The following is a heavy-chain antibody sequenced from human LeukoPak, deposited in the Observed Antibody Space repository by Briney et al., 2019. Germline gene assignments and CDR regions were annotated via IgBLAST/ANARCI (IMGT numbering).Heavy chain of an antibody. CDR1: GGSISSGSYY. CDR3: ARLRVPAAIGHNY. CDR2: IYTSGST. Sequence: PSETLSLTCTVSGGSISSGSYYWSWIRQPAGKGLEWIGRIYTSGSTNYNPSLKSRVTISVDTSKNQSSLKLSSVTAADTAVYYCARLRVPAAIGHNYWGQGTLVTVSS. J-gene: IGHJ4*02. D-gene: IGHD2-2*02. V-gene: IGHV4-61*02.